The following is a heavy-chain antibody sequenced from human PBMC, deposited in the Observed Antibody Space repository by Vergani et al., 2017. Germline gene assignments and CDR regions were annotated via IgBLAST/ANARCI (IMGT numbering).Heavy chain of an antibody. CDR3: ARSLRFLEWFIDI. V-gene: IGHV4-39*07. Sequence: QLQLQESGPGLVKPSETLSLTCTVSGGSISSSSYYWGWIRQPPGKGLEWIGYIYYSGSTYYNPSLKSRVTISVDTSKNQFSLKLSSVTAADTAVYYCARSLRFLEWFIDIWGQGTMVTVSS. CDR2: IYYSGST. D-gene: IGHD3-3*01. CDR1: GGSISSSSYY. J-gene: IGHJ3*02.